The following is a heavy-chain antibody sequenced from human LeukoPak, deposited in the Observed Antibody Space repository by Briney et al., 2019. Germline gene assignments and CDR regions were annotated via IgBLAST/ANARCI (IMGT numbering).Heavy chain of an antibody. CDR2: INPSGGST. D-gene: IGHD5-18*01. V-gene: IGHV1-46*01. CDR3: ARGGHSYGFLYYYYYGMDV. Sequence: ASVKVSCKASGYTFTSYYMHWVRQAPGQGLEWMGIINPSGGSTSYAQKFKGRVTMTRDTSTSTVYMELSSLRSEDTAVYYCARGGHSYGFLYYYYYGMDVWGQGTTVTVSS. CDR1: GYTFTSYY. J-gene: IGHJ6*02.